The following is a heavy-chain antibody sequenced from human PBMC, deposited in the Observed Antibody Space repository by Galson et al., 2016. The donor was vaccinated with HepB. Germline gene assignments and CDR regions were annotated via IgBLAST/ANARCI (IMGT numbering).Heavy chain of an antibody. CDR3: ARVHTYGQLYYYYGFDV. Sequence: LSLTCSVSGGSIRSYDHYWTWIRQTPGKGLEWIGSIFYSGTDYYRTSLKRRLTISIDASKNRFSLRLTSVTAADTAVYFCARVHTYGQLYYYYGFDVWGQGTTVTVSS. J-gene: IGHJ6*01. CDR2: IFYSGTD. D-gene: IGHD1-1*01. V-gene: IGHV4-30-4*01. CDR1: GGSIRSYDHY.